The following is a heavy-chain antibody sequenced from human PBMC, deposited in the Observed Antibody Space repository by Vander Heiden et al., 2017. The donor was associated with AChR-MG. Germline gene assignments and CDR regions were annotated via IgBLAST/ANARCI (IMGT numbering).Heavy chain of an antibody. V-gene: IGHV1-69*04. D-gene: IGHD5-12*01. CDR3: ARDRIVASQRAPYYFDY. CDR2: IIPIFVIA. J-gene: IGHJ4*02. CDR1: GGTFSSSG. Sequence: QVQLVQSGAEVKTPGSSVKVSCKAVGGTFSSSGMNWGRQAPGQGLEWMGRIIPIFVIANYAQKCQGRVTITADKSTSTAYMVLSSLRSEDTAVYYCARDRIVASQRAPYYFDYWGQGTLVTVSS.